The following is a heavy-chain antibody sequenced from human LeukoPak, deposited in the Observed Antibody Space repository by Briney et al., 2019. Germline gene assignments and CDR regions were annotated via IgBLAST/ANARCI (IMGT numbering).Heavy chain of an antibody. D-gene: IGHD1-7*01. Sequence: SETLSLTCTVSGDSISSSSYYWVWIRQPPGQGLEWIVTIYNSGTAYYTPSLKLRVTMSVDTSKNQVSLKLSSVTAADTAVYICAGHQGGTMYAPWGQGNLVTVSS. CDR3: AGHQGGTMYAP. CDR2: IYNSGTA. V-gene: IGHV4-39*01. CDR1: GDSISSSSYY. J-gene: IGHJ5*02.